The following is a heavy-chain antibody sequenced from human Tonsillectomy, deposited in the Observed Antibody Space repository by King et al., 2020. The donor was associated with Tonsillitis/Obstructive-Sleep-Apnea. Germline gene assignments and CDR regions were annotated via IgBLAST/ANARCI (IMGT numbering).Heavy chain of an antibody. CDR1: GGSFSGYY. CDR3: ARVRWILRFLEWLPSIDY. J-gene: IGHJ4*02. Sequence: VQLQQWGAGLLKPSETLSLTCAVYGGSFSGYYWSWIRQPPGKGLEWIGEINHSGSTNYNPSLKSRVTISVDTSKNQFSLKLSSVTAADTAVYYCARVRWILRFLEWLPSIDYWGQGTLVTVSS. D-gene: IGHD3-3*01. CDR2: INHSGST. V-gene: IGHV4-34*01.